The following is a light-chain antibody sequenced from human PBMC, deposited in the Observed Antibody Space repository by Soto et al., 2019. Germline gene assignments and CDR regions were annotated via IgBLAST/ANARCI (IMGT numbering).Light chain of an antibody. CDR2: YDD. J-gene: IGLJ2*01. Sequence: QSVLTQPPSVSGAPRQRVTISCYGSSSNIGNYAVEWYQQLPGMAPKVLVYYDDLLPPGVSDRFSGSKSGTSASLAISGLQSEDEADYYCAAWDDRLKAVIFGGGTKLTVL. V-gene: IGLV1-36*01. CDR1: SSNIGNYA. CDR3: AAWDDRLKAVI.